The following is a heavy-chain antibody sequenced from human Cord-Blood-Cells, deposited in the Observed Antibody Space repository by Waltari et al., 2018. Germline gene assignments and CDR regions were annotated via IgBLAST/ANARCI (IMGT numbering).Heavy chain of an antibody. Sequence: QVQLVQSGAEVKKPGASVKVSCKASGYTFTSYDLNWVRQATGQGLEWMAWINPNSGNTGYAQKYQARDTSTRNTSISAAYMELSSLRSEDTAVYYCFGVVTHDYWGQETLVTVAS. J-gene: IGHJ4*02. CDR2: INPNSGNT. V-gene: IGHV1-8*03. CDR1: GYTFTSYD. CDR3: FGVVTHDY. D-gene: IGHD3-3*01.